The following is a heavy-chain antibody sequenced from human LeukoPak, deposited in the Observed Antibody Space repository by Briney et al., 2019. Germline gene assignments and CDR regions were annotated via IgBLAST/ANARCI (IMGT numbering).Heavy chain of an antibody. V-gene: IGHV4-59*01. CDR1: GGSISTFY. Sequence: PSETLSLTCSVSGGSISTFYWTRIRQPPGKGLEWIGYIYYTGSSNYNPSLKSRLTMSLDTSKSQFSLKLSSVTAADTAVYYCARVGEIISSSWYYFDYWGQGTLVTVSS. J-gene: IGHJ4*02. CDR3: ARVGEIISSSWYYFDY. CDR2: IYYTGSS. D-gene: IGHD6-13*01.